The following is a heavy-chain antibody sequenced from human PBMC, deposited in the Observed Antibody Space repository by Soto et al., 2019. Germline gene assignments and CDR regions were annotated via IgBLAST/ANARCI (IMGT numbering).Heavy chain of an antibody. J-gene: IGHJ6*02. V-gene: IGHV3-23*01. CDR1: GFTFSSYA. Sequence: GGSLRLSCAASGFTFSSYAMSWVRQAPGKGLEWVSAISGSGGSTYYADSVKGRFTISRDNSKNTLYLQMNSLRAEDTAVYYCAKADCSSTSCGGYYYYYYGMDVWGQGTTVTVS. D-gene: IGHD2-2*01. CDR2: ISGSGGST. CDR3: AKADCSSTSCGGYYYYYYGMDV.